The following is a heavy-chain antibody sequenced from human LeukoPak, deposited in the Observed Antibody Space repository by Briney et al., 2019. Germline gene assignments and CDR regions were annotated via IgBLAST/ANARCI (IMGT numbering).Heavy chain of an antibody. CDR2: IRSSIYGGTP. J-gene: IGHJ4*02. Sequence: GGSLRLSCAASGLTFSSHWMYWVRQAPGKGLEWIGFIRSSIYGGTPKAAASVKGRFIFSRDDSKGVAYLRMNSLKTDDTAVYYCSREWGNGNDLRPDSWGQGTLVTVSS. D-gene: IGHD1-1*01. CDR3: SREWGNGNDLRPDS. V-gene: IGHV3-49*04. CDR1: GLTFSSHW.